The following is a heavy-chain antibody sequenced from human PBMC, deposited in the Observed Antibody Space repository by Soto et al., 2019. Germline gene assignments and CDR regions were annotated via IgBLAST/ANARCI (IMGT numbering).Heavy chain of an antibody. Sequence: SLRLSCAASGFTFSSYGMHWVRQAPGKGLEWVAVIWYDGSNKYYADSVKGRFTISRDNSKNTLYLQMNSLRAEDTAVYYCARDFVGATPFAYWGQGTLVTVSS. CDR1: GFTFSSYG. J-gene: IGHJ4*02. CDR3: ARDFVGATPFAY. V-gene: IGHV3-33*01. CDR2: IWYDGSNK. D-gene: IGHD1-26*01.